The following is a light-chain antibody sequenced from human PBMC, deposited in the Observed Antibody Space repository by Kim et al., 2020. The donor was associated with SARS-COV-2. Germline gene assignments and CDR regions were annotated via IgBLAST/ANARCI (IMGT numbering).Light chain of an antibody. V-gene: IGKV3-11*01. Sequence: SPGERATLSCRASQSVSSYLAWYQQKPGQAPRLPIYDASNRATGIPARFSGSGSGTDFTLTISSLEPEDFAVYYCQQRSNWPGFTFGPGTKVDIK. J-gene: IGKJ3*01. CDR1: QSVSSY. CDR3: QQRSNWPGFT. CDR2: DAS.